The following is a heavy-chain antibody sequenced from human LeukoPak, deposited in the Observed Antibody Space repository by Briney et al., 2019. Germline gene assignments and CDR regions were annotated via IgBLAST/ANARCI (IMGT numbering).Heavy chain of an antibody. CDR1: GGSFSGYY. D-gene: IGHD3-22*01. J-gene: IGHJ4*02. Sequence: SETLSLTCAVYGGSFSGYYWSRIRQPPGKGLEWIGEINHSGSTNYNPSLKSRVTISVDTSKNQFSLKLSSVTAADTAVYYCASSTVKSRKSGYYGYWGQGTLVTVSS. CDR2: INHSGST. V-gene: IGHV4-34*01. CDR3: ASSTVKSRKSGYYGY.